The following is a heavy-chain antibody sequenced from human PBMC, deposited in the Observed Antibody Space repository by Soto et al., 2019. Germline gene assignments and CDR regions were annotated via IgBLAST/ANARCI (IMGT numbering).Heavy chain of an antibody. D-gene: IGHD4-4*01. CDR3: ARHSNRNYGLYYFDY. V-gene: IGHV4-59*08. Sequence: SETLSLTCTVSGGSVSSYYWSWIRQPPGKGLEWIGYIYYSGSTKYNPSLKSRVTMSVDTSNNQFSLKMSSVAAADTAVFYCARHSNRNYGLYYFDYWGLGALVTVSS. CDR1: GGSVSSYY. J-gene: IGHJ4*02. CDR2: IYYSGST.